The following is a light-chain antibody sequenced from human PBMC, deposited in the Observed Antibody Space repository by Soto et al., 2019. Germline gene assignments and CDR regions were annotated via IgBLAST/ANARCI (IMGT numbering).Light chain of an antibody. CDR3: QVWHSGRYHSV. CDR2: DDY. CDR1: RIGSQS. V-gene: IGLV3-21*02. J-gene: IGLJ1*01. Sequence: SYELTQPHSVSVAPGQTARITCGGNRIGSQSGHWYQQKSGQAPVLVVYDDYNRPSGIPDRFSGSDSGNTATLTISRVEVGDEADYYCQVWHSGRYHSVFGPGTKLTVL.